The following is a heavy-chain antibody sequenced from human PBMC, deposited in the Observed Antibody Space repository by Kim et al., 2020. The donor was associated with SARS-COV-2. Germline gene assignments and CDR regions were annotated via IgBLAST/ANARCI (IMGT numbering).Heavy chain of an antibody. CDR2: IIPILGIA. V-gene: IGHV1-69*04. J-gene: IGHJ6*01. Sequence: SVKVSCKASGGTFSSYAISWVRQAPGQGLEWMGRIIPILGIANYAQKFQGRVTIPADKSTSTAYMALTRLRSEDTAVYYFARARPDPFCCGYLFYFCMD. CDR3: ARARPDPFCCGYLFYFCMD. D-gene: IGHD3-3*01. CDR1: GGTFSSYA.